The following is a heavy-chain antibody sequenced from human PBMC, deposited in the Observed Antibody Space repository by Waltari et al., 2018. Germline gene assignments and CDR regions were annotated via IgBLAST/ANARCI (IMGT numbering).Heavy chain of an antibody. D-gene: IGHD3-10*01. CDR1: GFTFSSYW. CDR3: AREGAGGFDQ. Sequence: EVQLAESGGGLVQPGGSLRLYCAASGFTFSSYWMSWVRQAPRKGLEWVANIKEDGSEKDYVDSVKGRFTISRDNAKKSLYLQMNSLRAEDTAVYYCAREGAGGFDQWGQGTLVSVSS. V-gene: IGHV3-7*01. J-gene: IGHJ4*02. CDR2: IKEDGSEK.